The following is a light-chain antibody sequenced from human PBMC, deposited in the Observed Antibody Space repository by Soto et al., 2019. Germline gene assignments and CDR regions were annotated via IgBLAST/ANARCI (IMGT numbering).Light chain of an antibody. J-gene: IGKJ5*01. V-gene: IGKV1-8*01. CDR2: AAS. CDR1: QGISSY. Sequence: AIRMTQSPSSFSASTGDRVTITCRASQGISSYLAWYQQKPGKAPKLLIYAASRLQTGVPPRFSGSGSGTDFTLTISRLEPEDFAVYYCQQYGSSITFGQGTRLEIK. CDR3: QQYGSSIT.